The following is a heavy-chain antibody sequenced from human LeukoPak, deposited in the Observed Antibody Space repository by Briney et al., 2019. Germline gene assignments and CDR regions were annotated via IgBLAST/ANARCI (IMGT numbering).Heavy chain of an antibody. CDR1: GYTLTELS. V-gene: IGHV1-24*01. CDR3: ATDSGRVNAFDI. CDR2: FDPEDGET. D-gene: IGHD1-26*01. J-gene: IGHJ3*02. Sequence: ASVKVSCKVSGYTLTELSMHWVRQAPGKGLEWMGGFDPEDGETIYAQKFQGRVTMTEDTSTDTAYMELSSLRSEDTAVCYCATDSGRVNAFDIWGQGTMVTVSS.